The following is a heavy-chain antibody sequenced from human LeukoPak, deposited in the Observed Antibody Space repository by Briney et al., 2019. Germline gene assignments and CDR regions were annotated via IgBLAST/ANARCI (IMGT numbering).Heavy chain of an antibody. Sequence: ASVKVSCKASGYTFTSYGISWVRQAPGQGLEWMGWISAYNGNTNYAQKLQGRVTMTTDTSTSTAYMELRSLRSDDTAVYYCARARQYDFWSGYYDPNSIGWFDPWGQGTLVTVSS. CDR2: ISAYNGNT. CDR3: ARARQYDFWSGYYDPNSIGWFDP. D-gene: IGHD3-3*01. V-gene: IGHV1-18*01. J-gene: IGHJ5*02. CDR1: GYTFTSYG.